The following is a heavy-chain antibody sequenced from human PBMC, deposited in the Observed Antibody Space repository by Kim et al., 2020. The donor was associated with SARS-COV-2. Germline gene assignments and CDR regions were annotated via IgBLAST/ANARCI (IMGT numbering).Heavy chain of an antibody. Sequence: SVKVSCKASGFNFTSSAVQWVRQARGQRLEWIGWIVVGSGNTNYAQKFQERVTITRDMSTSTAYMELSSLRSEDTAVYYCAARAPGYSGYAYYYGMDVWGQGTTVTVSS. V-gene: IGHV1-58*01. CDR3: AARAPGYSGYAYYYGMDV. CDR2: IVVGSGNT. CDR1: GFNFTSSA. J-gene: IGHJ6*02. D-gene: IGHD5-12*01.